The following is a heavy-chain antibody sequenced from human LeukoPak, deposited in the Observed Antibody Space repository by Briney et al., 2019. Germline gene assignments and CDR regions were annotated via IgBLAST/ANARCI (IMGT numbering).Heavy chain of an antibody. J-gene: IGHJ5*02. CDR3: ARDNHFYDFWSGYRTGNWFDP. V-gene: IGHV4-4*07. CDR2: IYTSGST. Sequence: PSETLSLTYTVSGGSISSYYWSWLRQPAGKGLEWIGRIYTSGSTNYNPSLKSRVTMSVDTSKNQFSLKLSSVTAADTAVYYCARDNHFYDFWSGYRTGNWFDPWGQGTLVTVSS. D-gene: IGHD3-3*01. CDR1: GGSISSYY.